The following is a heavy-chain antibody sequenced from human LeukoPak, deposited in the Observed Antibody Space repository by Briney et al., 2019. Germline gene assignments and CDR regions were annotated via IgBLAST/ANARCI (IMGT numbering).Heavy chain of an antibody. CDR3: ARGFYGAGSHFDY. V-gene: IGHV4-59*08. CDR1: GDSISSYY. Sequence: SETLSLTCTVSGDSISSYYWSWIRQPPGKRLEWIGYIYYSGSANYNPSLKSRVTISVDTSKNQFSLKLSSVTAADTAVYYCARGFYGAGSHFDYWGQGTLVTVSS. D-gene: IGHD3-10*01. CDR2: IYYSGSA. J-gene: IGHJ4*02.